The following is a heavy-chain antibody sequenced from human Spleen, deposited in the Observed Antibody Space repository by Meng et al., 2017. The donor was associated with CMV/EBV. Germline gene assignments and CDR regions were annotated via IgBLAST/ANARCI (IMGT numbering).Heavy chain of an antibody. CDR2: IIPILDTA. Sequence: SVKVSCKASRGTFGSYSISWVRQAPGQGLEWVGRIIPILDTANYAQNFQGRVTISADKSTNTAYVELSSLRSEDTAVYYCTATFNGVATTNDYWGQGTLVTVSS. D-gene: IGHD5-12*01. J-gene: IGHJ4*02. CDR1: RGTFGSYS. V-gene: IGHV1-69*08. CDR3: TATFNGVATTNDY.